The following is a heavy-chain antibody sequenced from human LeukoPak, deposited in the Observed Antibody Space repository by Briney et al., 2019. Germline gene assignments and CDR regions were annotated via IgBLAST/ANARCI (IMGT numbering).Heavy chain of an antibody. CDR3: ARALMIVGAFDI. CDR1: GYTFTGYY. J-gene: IGHJ3*02. V-gene: IGHV1-2*06. CDR2: INPNSGGT. Sequence: GASVKVSCKASGYTFTGYYMHWVRQAPGHGLEWMGRINPNSGGTNYAQKFQGRVTMTRDTSISTAYMELSSLRSEDTAVYYCARALMIVGAFDIWGQGTMVTVSS. D-gene: IGHD3-22*01.